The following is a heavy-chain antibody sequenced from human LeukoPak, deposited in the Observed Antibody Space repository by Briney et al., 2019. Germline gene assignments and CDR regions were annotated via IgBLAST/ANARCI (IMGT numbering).Heavy chain of an antibody. CDR1: GYSISSGYY. Sequence: SETLSLTCTVSGYSISSGYYWGWIRQPPGKGLEWIGSTYHSGSTYYNPSLKSRVTISVDTSKNQFSLKLSSVTAADTAVYYCARDPYYYDSSGYPHWFDPWGQGTLVTVSS. D-gene: IGHD3-22*01. CDR3: ARDPYYYDSSGYPHWFDP. J-gene: IGHJ5*02. V-gene: IGHV4-38-2*02. CDR2: TYHSGST.